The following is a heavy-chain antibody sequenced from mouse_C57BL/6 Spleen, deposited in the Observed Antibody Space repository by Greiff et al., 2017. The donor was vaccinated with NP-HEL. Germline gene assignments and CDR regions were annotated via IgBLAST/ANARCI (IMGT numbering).Heavy chain of an antibody. CDR2: IDPSDSET. D-gene: IGHD2-1*01. CDR3: ARSPDLLGFDY. V-gene: IGHV1-52*01. CDR1: GYTFTSYW. Sequence: QVQLQQPGAELERPGSSVKLSCKASGYTFTSYWMHWVKQRPIQGLEWIGNIDPSDSETHYNQKFKDKATLTVDKSSSTAYMQLSSLTSEDSAVYYCARSPDLLGFDYWGQGTTLTVSS. J-gene: IGHJ2*01.